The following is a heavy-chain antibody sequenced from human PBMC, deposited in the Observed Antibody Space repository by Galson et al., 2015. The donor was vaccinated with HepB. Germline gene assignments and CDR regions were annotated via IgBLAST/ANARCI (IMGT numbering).Heavy chain of an antibody. CDR1: GYTFTNYD. Sequence: SVKVSCKASGYTFTNYDINWVRQAAGQGLEWMGWMNPKSGNTGSAQKFQGRVTMTRDTSISTAYMELSNLRFEDTAVYYCARVYGDVDYWGQGTLVTVSS. V-gene: IGHV1-8*01. D-gene: IGHD4-17*01. CDR2: MNPKSGNT. CDR3: ARVYGDVDY. J-gene: IGHJ4*02.